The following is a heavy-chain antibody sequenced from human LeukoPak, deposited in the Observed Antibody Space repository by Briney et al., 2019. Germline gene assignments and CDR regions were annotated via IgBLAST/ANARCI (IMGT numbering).Heavy chain of an antibody. CDR1: GGSISSSSYY. Sequence: SETLSLTCTVSGGSISSSSYYWGWIRQPPGKGLEWIGEINHSGSTNYNPSLKSRVTISVDTSKNQFSLKLSSVTAADTAVYYCARGFGSYSFYFDYWGQGTLVTVSS. CDR2: INHSGST. CDR3: ARGFGSYSFYFDY. D-gene: IGHD1-26*01. J-gene: IGHJ4*02. V-gene: IGHV4-39*07.